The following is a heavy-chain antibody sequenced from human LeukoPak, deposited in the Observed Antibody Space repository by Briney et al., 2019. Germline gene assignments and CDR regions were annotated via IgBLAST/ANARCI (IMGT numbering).Heavy chain of an antibody. D-gene: IGHD5-18*01. CDR2: ISGSGGST. CDR3: AKGTAMVNLRPFDY. V-gene: IGHV3-23*01. Sequence: GGSLRHSCAASGFTFSSYAMSWVRQAPGKGLEWVSAISGSGGSTYYADSVKGRFTISRDNSKNTLYLQMNSLRAEDTAVYYCAKGTAMVNLRPFDYWGQGTLVTVSS. J-gene: IGHJ4*02. CDR1: GFTFSSYA.